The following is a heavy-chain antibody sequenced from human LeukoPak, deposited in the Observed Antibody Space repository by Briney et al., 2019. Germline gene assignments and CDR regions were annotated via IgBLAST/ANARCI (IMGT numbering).Heavy chain of an antibody. CDR2: IWYDGSNK. CDR1: GFTFSSYG. D-gene: IGHD6-13*01. V-gene: IGHV3-33*06. Sequence: PGGSLRLSCAASGFTFSSYGMHWVRQAPGKGLEWVAVIWYDGSNKYYADSVKGRFTISRDNAKNTLYLQMNSLRAEDTTVHYCAKEDGGIAAAGLQVVPWGQGTLVTVSS. CDR3: AKEDGGIAAAGLQVVP. J-gene: IGHJ5*02.